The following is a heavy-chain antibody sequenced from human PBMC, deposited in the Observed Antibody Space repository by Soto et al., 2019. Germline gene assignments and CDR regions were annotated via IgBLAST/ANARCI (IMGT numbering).Heavy chain of an antibody. CDR3: ARDRVGRYSYGSYGMDV. CDR1: GGSVSSGSYY. J-gene: IGHJ6*02. D-gene: IGHD5-18*01. CDR2: IYYSGST. Sequence: QVQLQESGPGLVKPSETLSLTCTVTGGSVSSGSYYWSWIRQPPGKGLEWIGDIYYSGSTNYNTSLKRRATISVDTSKDHFSLKLSSVTAADTAVYYCARDRVGRYSYGSYGMDVWGQGTTVTVSS. V-gene: IGHV4-61*03.